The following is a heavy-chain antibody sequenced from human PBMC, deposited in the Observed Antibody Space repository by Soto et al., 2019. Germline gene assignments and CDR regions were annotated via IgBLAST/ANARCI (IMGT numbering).Heavy chain of an antibody. D-gene: IGHD2-2*01. Sequence: SETLSLTCSVSGGSISSGPYSWGWIRQPPGKGLEWIGTFHYSGRTYYSPSLESRVTISVDTSKNQFSLKVSSVTAADTAVFYCARLAGYCSGTNCYGYDGMDVWGQGTTVT. CDR1: GGSISSGPYS. V-gene: IGHV4-39*01. CDR2: FHYSGRT. CDR3: ARLAGYCSGTNCYGYDGMDV. J-gene: IGHJ6*02.